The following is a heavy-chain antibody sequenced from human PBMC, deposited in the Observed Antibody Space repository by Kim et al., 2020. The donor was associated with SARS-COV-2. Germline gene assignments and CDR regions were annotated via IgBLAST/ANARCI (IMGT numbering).Heavy chain of an antibody. CDR2: ISYDGSNK. CDR3: AKDGPYGSGSYWPFDY. Sequence: VGSLRLSCAASGFTFSSYGMHWVRQAPGKGLEWVAVISYDGSNKYYADSVKGRFTISRDNSKNTLYLQMNSLRAEDTAVYYFAKDGPYGSGSYWPFDYWG. J-gene: IGHJ4*01. CDR1: GFTFSSYG. V-gene: IGHV3-30*18. D-gene: IGHD3-10*01.